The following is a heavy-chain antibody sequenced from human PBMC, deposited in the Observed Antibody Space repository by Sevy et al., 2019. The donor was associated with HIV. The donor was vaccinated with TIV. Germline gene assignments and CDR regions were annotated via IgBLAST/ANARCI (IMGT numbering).Heavy chain of an antibody. CDR1: GYSFTSYW. CDR2: IYPGDSDT. V-gene: IGHV5-51*01. D-gene: IGHD6-13*01. J-gene: IGHJ6*02. CDR3: AASLGIAAAGTLSLDV. Sequence: GESLKISCKGSGYSFTSYWIGWVRQMPGKGLEWMGIIYPGDSDTRYSPSFQGQVTISAAKSFSTAYLQWSSLKASDTAMYYCAASLGIAAAGTLSLDVWGQGTTVTVSS.